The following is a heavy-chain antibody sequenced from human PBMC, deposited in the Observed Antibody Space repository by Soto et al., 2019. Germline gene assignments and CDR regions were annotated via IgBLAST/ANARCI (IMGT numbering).Heavy chain of an antibody. CDR1: GFNLKDYA. V-gene: IGHV3-9*01. CDR3: GKDIPRGGMDV. Sequence: EVQLVESGGDLVQPGRSLRLSCAASGFNLKDYAMHWVRQAPGKGLEWVAGIMWDSGVIGYADSVKGRFTISRDHAKNSLYMQMDSVGPQDTALYYCGKDIPRGGMDVWGQGTTVTVSS. D-gene: IGHD1-26*01. J-gene: IGHJ6*02. CDR2: IMWDSGVI.